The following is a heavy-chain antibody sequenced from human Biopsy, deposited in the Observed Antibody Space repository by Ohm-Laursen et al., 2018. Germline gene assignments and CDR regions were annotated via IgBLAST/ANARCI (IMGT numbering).Heavy chain of an antibody. Sequence: ASVTVSCKASSYTFTDYNIHWMRQAPGQGLEWLGYINCKTGTTNYAQKVQGTATMTRDTSISTPYLALGSLRSADTAIYYCARDPLNGHKRFDYWGQGSLVTVSS. D-gene: IGHD2-8*01. J-gene: IGHJ4*02. CDR2: INCKTGTT. CDR3: ARDPLNGHKRFDY. CDR1: SYTFTDYN. V-gene: IGHV1-2*02.